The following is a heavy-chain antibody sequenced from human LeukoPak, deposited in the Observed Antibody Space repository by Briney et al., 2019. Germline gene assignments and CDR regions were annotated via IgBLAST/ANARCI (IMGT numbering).Heavy chain of an antibody. J-gene: IGHJ6*02. CDR3: ARSHGYSGYDFFAGVYGMDV. D-gene: IGHD5-12*01. Sequence: ASVNVSFKASGGTFIIYAISWVRQAPGQGLEWMGRIIPILGIANYAQKFQGRVTITADKSTSTAYMELSSLRSEDTAVYYCARSHGYSGYDFFAGVYGMDVWGQGTTVTVSS. CDR2: IIPILGIA. CDR1: GGTFIIYA. V-gene: IGHV1-69*04.